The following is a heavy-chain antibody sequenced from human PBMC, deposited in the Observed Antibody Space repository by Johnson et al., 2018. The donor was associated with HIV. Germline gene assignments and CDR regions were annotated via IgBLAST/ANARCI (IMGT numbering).Heavy chain of an antibody. V-gene: IGHV3-30*04. CDR3: ATLSLIAAPDPFDI. J-gene: IGHJ3*02. Sequence: QVHLVESGGGVVQPGRSLRLSCAASGFTFSSYAIHWVRQAPGKGLEWVAVISYDGSNKYYADSVKGRFTISRDNSKNTLYLQMNSPRAEDTAVYYCATLSLIAAPDPFDIWGQGTMVTVSS. D-gene: IGHD6-6*01. CDR2: ISYDGSNK. CDR1: GFTFSSYA.